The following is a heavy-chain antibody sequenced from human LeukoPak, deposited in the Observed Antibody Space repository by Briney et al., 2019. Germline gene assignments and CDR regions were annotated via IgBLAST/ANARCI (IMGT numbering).Heavy chain of an antibody. CDR2: IYYSGST. CDR1: GGSISSGGYY. CDR3: ARLLIGWPTTNDGDY. Sequence: PSQTLSLTCTVSGGSISSGGYYWSWIRQHPGKGLEWIGYIYYSGSTYYNPSLKSRVTISVDTSKNQFSLKLSSVTAADTAVYYCARLLIGWPTTNDGDYWGQGTLVTVSS. J-gene: IGHJ4*02. D-gene: IGHD1-1*01. V-gene: IGHV4-31*03.